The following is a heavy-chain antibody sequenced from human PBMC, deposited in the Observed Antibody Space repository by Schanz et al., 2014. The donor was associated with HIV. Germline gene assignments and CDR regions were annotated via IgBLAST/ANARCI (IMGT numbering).Heavy chain of an antibody. V-gene: IGHV3-23*04. CDR2: ISGNGDSA. J-gene: IGHJ4*02. Sequence: VQLVESGGGVVQPGRSLRLSCAGSGFSFDTFGIHWVRQAPGKGLEWVSSISGNGDSAYYADSVRGRFTISRDNSLHMLYLEMKSLRAEDTAVYYCAKDPGILPRTYFDSWGQGTLVTVSS. CDR1: GFSFDTFG. CDR3: AKDPGILPRTYFDS. D-gene: IGHD2-2*02.